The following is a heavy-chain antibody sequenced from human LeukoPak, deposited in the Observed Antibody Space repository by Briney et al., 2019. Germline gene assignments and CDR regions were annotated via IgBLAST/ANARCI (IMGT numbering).Heavy chain of an antibody. J-gene: IGHJ3*02. CDR2: ISAYNGNT. CDR3: ANLRMYYYDSSGSVEAFDI. D-gene: IGHD3-22*01. V-gene: IGHV1-18*01. Sequence: ASVKVSCKASGYTFTSYGISWVRQAPGQGLEWVGWISAYNGNTNYAQKLQGRVTMTTDTSTSTAYMELRSLRSDDPAVYYCANLRMYYYDSSGSVEAFDIWGQGTMVTVSS. CDR1: GYTFTSYG.